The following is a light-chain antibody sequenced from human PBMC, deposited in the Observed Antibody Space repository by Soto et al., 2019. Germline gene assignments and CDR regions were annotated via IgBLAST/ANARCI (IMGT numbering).Light chain of an antibody. V-gene: IGKV1-5*03. CDR2: LAS. CDR1: QSISTS. Sequence: DIQMTQSPSTLSAFVGDRVTITCRASQSISTSLAWYQQKPGKAPKLLIYLASSLESGVPARFSGSGSATDFTLTISSLQPEDFATYYCQQSYSTLWTFGQGTKVDI. CDR3: QQSYSTLWT. J-gene: IGKJ1*01.